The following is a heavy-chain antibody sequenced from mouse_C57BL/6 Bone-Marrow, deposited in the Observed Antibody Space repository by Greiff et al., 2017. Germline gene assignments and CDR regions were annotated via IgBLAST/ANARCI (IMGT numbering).Heavy chain of an antibody. V-gene: IGHV14-4*01. J-gene: IGHJ2*01. CDR1: GFNIKDDY. CDR3: TSYYYGSRWFDY. CDR2: IEPENGDT. Sequence: VQLQQSGAELVRPGASVKLSCTASGFNIKDDYMHWVKQRPEQGLEWIGWIEPENGDTEYASKFQGKATITADTSSNTAYLQLSSLTSEDTAVYYCTSYYYGSRWFDYWGQGTTLTVSS. D-gene: IGHD1-1*01.